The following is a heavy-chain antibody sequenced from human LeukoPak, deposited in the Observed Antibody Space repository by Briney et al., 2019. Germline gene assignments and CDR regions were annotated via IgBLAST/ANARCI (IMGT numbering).Heavy chain of an antibody. D-gene: IGHD3-3*01. CDR3: ARAFAPVTIFGVVTSYYYGMDV. J-gene: IGHJ6*02. V-gene: IGHV4-59*12. CDR2: ISYSGST. CDR1: GGSISSYY. Sequence: PSETLSLTCTVSGGSISSYYWSWIRQPPGKGLEWIGYISYSGSTNYNPSLKSRLTISVDTSKNQFSLKLSSVTAADTAVYYCARAFAPVTIFGVVTSYYYGMDVWGQGTTVTVSS.